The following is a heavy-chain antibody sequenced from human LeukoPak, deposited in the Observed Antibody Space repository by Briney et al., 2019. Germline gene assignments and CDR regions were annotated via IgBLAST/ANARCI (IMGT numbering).Heavy chain of an antibody. J-gene: IGHJ4*02. CDR1: GYTFTGYY. D-gene: IGHD5-18*01. V-gene: IGHV1-2*02. CDR3: ARVMDTAMVASFDY. CDR2: INPNSGGT. Sequence: GASVKASCKASGYTFTGYYMHWVRQAPGQGLEWMGWINPNSGGTNYAQKFQGRVTMTRDTSISTAYMELSRLRSDDTAVYYCARVMDTAMVASFDYWGQGTLVTVSS.